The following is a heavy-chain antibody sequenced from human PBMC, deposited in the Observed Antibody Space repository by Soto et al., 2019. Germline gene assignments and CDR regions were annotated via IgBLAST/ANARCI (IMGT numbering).Heavy chain of an antibody. D-gene: IGHD3-10*01. V-gene: IGHV3-33*01. CDR1: GFSFNNYG. J-gene: IGHJ4*02. CDR3: ARDPSHGSGSYLDY. Sequence: GGSLRLSCVASGFSFNNYGMHWVRQAPGKGLEWVAVIWYDGSNKYYADSVKGRFTISRDNSKNTLYLQMSSLRAEDTAVYFCARDPSHGSGSYLDYWGQGALVTVSS. CDR2: IWYDGSNK.